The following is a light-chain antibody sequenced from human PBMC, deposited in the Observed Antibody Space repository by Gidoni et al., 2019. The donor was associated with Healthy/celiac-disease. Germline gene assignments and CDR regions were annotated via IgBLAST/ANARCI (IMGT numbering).Light chain of an antibody. Sequence: TRSLSPGERATLSCRASQSVSSSYLAWYQKKPGQAPRLLIDGASSRATGIPDRFSGSGSGTDFTLTISRLEPEDFAVYYCQQYGSSPLTFGGGTKVEIK. V-gene: IGKV3-20*01. CDR3: QQYGSSPLT. CDR1: QSVSSSY. CDR2: GAS. J-gene: IGKJ4*01.